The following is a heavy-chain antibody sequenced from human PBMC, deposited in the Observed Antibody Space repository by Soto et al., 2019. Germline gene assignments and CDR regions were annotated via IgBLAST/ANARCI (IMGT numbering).Heavy chain of an antibody. Sequence: PSETLSLTCTVSGGSISDYYWSWIRQPPGKGLEWIGYIHYSGTTNYNPSLKSRVTISVDVSKNQFSLKLTSVTAADTAVYYCARDRSSHGSYYFDYWGQGALVTVSS. CDR2: IHYSGTT. J-gene: IGHJ4*02. CDR3: ARDRSSHGSYYFDY. D-gene: IGHD1-26*01. V-gene: IGHV4-59*01. CDR1: GGSISDYY.